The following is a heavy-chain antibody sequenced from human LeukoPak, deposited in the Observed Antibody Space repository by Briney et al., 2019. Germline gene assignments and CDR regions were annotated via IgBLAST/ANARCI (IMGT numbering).Heavy chain of an antibody. V-gene: IGHV3-11*06. CDR2: ISTSSSYT. CDR3: ASRYCSGGRCPGYYQH. Sequence: GGSLRLSCAASGFTYSDYYMSWIRQAPGKGLEWVSCISTSSSYTNYADSVKGRFTISRDNAKNSLYLQMNSLKAEDTAVYYCASRYCSGGRCPGYYQHWGQGTLVTVSS. CDR1: GFTYSDYY. D-gene: IGHD2-15*01. J-gene: IGHJ1*01.